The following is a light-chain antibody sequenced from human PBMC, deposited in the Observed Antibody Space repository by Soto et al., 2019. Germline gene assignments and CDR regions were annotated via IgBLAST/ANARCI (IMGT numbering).Light chain of an antibody. CDR3: QQYHTSSIT. CDR2: DAS. Sequence: DIQMSQSPSTLSASVGDRVTITSRASQTISSWLAWYQQKPGKAPNLLIYDASTLERGVPSRFSGTGSGTEFTLTIDRLQPDDFATYYCQQYHTSSITFGQGTRLEIK. V-gene: IGKV1-5*01. J-gene: IGKJ5*01. CDR1: QTISSW.